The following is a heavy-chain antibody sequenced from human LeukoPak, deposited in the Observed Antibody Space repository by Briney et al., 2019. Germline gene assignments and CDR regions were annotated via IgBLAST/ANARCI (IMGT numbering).Heavy chain of an antibody. Sequence: GASVKVSCKASGYTFTSYGISWVRQAPGQGLEWMGWISAYNGNTNYAQKLQGRVTMTTDTSTSTAYMELRSLRSDDTAVYYCARDLPQEDYYGSGSYSNWGQGTLVTVSS. CDR1: GYTFTSYG. J-gene: IGHJ4*02. CDR3: ARDLPQEDYYGSGSYSN. CDR2: ISAYNGNT. D-gene: IGHD3-10*01. V-gene: IGHV1-18*01.